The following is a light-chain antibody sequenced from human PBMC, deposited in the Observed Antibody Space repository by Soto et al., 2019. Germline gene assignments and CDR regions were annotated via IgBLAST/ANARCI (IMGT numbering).Light chain of an antibody. CDR3: QQYNNWPRT. CDR1: QTIGIN. V-gene: IGKV3-15*01. J-gene: IGKJ1*01. CDR2: EAS. Sequence: ETVVTQSPGTLSVSPGERATLSCRASQTIGINVAWYQQKPGQAPSLLIYEASTRATGVPARLSGSGSGTHFTLTISSLQSADFSVYHCQQYNNWPRTFGQGTKVEIK.